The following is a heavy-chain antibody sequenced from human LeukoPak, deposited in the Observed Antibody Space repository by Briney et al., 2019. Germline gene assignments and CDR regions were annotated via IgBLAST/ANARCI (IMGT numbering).Heavy chain of an antibody. J-gene: IGHJ4*02. CDR3: ASGDRGLRGHFDY. D-gene: IGHD3-10*01. Sequence: AGGSLRLSCAASGFTFSSYAMSWVRQAPGKGLEWVSAISGSGGSTYYADSVKGRFTISRDNSKNTLYLQMNSLRAEDTAVYYCASGDRGLRGHFDYWGQGTLVTVSS. CDR2: ISGSGGST. V-gene: IGHV3-23*01. CDR1: GFTFSSYA.